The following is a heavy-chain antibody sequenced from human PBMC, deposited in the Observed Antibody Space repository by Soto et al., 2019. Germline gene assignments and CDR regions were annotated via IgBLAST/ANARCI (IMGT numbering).Heavy chain of an antibody. CDR3: AGSSGDDNDY. Sequence: HPGGSMRLSCAASGFTFSRYAMSWVRQAPGKGLEWVSAISGSGGSTYYADSVKGRFTISRDNSKNTLYLQMNSLRAEDTAVYYWAGSSGDDNDYWGQGTLVTVSS. CDR2: ISGSGGST. CDR1: GFTFSRYA. D-gene: IGHD1-26*01. J-gene: IGHJ4*02. V-gene: IGHV3-23*01.